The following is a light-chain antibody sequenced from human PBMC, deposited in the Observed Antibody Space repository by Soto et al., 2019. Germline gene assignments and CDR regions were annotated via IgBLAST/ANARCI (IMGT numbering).Light chain of an antibody. V-gene: IGKV1-5*01. Sequence: DIQMTQSPSTLSASVGDSVTITCRASQSISTWLAWYQQKPGKAPKLLIYDASTRVTGIPARFSGSGSGTEFTLTISSLQSEDFAVYYCQQYHNWPPLTFGGGTKVEIK. CDR3: QQYHNWPPLT. CDR1: QSISTW. J-gene: IGKJ4*01. CDR2: DAS.